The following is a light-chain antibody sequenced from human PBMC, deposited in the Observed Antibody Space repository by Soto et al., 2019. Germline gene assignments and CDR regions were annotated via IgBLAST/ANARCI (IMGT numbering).Light chain of an antibody. J-gene: IGLJ1*01. CDR3: SVYTRTSTYV. CDR2: DVS. Sequence: QSALTQPPSVSGSPGQSVTVSCSGTIDDVTACYRVSWYQQTPGTAPKLMIYDVSNRPSGVPDRFSGSRSGNTASLSISGLQAEDEGDYYCSVYTRTSTYVFGTGTKVTVL. CDR1: IDDVTACYR. V-gene: IGLV2-18*01.